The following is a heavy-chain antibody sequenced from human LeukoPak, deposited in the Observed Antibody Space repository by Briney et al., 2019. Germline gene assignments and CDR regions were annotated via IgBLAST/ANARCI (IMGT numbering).Heavy chain of an antibody. V-gene: IGHV3-23*01. CDR3: AKVQDYDILTGYYIAGGYFDH. CDR1: GFTFSTYA. D-gene: IGHD3-9*01. Sequence: GGSLRLSCAASGFTFSTYAMSWVRQAPGKGLEWVSTISGSGGSTYYADSVKGRFTISRDNSKNTLYLQMNSLRAEDTAIYYCAKVQDYDILTGYYIAGGYFDHWGQGTLVSVSS. CDR2: ISGSGGST. J-gene: IGHJ4*02.